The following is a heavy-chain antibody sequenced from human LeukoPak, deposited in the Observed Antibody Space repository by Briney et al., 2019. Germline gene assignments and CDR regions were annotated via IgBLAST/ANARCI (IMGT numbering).Heavy chain of an antibody. CDR3: ASPTSSGFAFDI. D-gene: IGHD3-22*01. Sequence: SVKVSCKASGGTFSSYAISWVRQAPGQGLEWMGGIIPIFGTANYAQKFQGRVTITADESTSTAYMELSSLRSEDTAVYYCASPTSSGFAFDIWGQGTMVTVSS. CDR1: GGTFSSYA. CDR2: IIPIFGTA. J-gene: IGHJ3*02. V-gene: IGHV1-69*13.